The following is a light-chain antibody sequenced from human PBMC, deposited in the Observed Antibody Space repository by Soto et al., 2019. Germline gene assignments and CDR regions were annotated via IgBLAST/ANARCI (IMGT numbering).Light chain of an antibody. CDR3: SSYSTTSRGVL. CDR1: SSDVGGYIY. J-gene: IGLJ2*01. V-gene: IGLV2-14*01. Sequence: QSALAQAASVSGSPGQSITISCTGSSSDVGGYIYVSWFQHHPGKAPKLIIYEVSNRPSGVSNRFSGSRSDNKASLTISGLQAEDEAIYYCSSYSTTSRGVLFGGGTKLTVL. CDR2: EVS.